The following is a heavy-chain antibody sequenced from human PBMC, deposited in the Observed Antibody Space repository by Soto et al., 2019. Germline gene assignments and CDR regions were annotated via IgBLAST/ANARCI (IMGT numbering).Heavy chain of an antibody. CDR1: GGSISSSSYY. D-gene: IGHD2-21*01. Sequence: SETLSLTCTVSGGSISSSSYYWGWIRQPPGKGLEWIGSIYYSGSTYYNPSLKSRVTISVDTSKNQFSLKLSSVTAADTAVYYCARWCRDGYNCGGPDLGYYYGMDVWGQGTTVTVSS. V-gene: IGHV4-39*01. J-gene: IGHJ6*02. CDR3: ARWCRDGYNCGGPDLGYYYGMDV. CDR2: IYYSGST.